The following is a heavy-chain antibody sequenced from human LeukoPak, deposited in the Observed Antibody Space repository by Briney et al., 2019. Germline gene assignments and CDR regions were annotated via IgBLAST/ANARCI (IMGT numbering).Heavy chain of an antibody. V-gene: IGHV3-33*06. D-gene: IGHD4-11*01. CDR2: IWSDATNM. CDR1: GFIFTDYG. J-gene: IGHJ4*02. Sequence: AGSLRLSCAASGFIFTDYGFHWVRQAPGKGLEWVAAIWSDATNMYYANSVKGRFFIQRDDYQNTVYLEMSSLRAEDTAIYYCAKDAQRGFDYSNSFQYWGQGSLVTVSS. CDR3: AKDAQRGFDYSNSFQY.